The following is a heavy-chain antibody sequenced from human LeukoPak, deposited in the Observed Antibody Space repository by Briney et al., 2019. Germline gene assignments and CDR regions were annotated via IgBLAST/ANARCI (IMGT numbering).Heavy chain of an antibody. CDR3: ARADYYYYYMDV. CDR1: GYRFTGYS. CDR2: INPNSGGT. Sequence: ASVKVSCKASGYRFTGYSIHWVRQAPGQGLEWMGWINPNSGGTNSAQKFQGRVTLTRDTSINTAYMELSRLRSDDTAVYYCARADYYYYYMDVWGQGTLVTVSS. V-gene: IGHV1-2*02. J-gene: IGHJ6*03.